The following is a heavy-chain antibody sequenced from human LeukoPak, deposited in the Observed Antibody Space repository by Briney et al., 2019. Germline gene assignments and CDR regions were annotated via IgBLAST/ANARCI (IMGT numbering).Heavy chain of an antibody. CDR2: IYYSGST. J-gene: IGHJ4*02. V-gene: IGHV4-59*01. Sequence: SETLSLTCTVSGGSINSFYWSWIRQPPGKGLEWIGYIYYSGSTNYNPSLKSRVTISVDTSKNQFSLKLSSVTAADTAVYYCATDRYDSSGYRYWGQGTLVTVSS. D-gene: IGHD3-22*01. CDR3: ATDRYDSSGYRY. CDR1: GGSINSFY.